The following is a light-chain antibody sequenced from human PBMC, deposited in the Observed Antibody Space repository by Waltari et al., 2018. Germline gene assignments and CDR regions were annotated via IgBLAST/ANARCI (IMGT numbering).Light chain of an antibody. J-gene: IGLJ1*01. CDR2: DVN. CDR1: SSDVGAYNA. Sequence: QSALTQPASVSGSPGQSITISCAGTSSDVGAYNAVAWYQQHSGKAPKLIISDVNNRPPGVSNRFSGSKSGNTASLIISGLQADDEADYYCSSYTTTSTYVFGTGTTVSVL. V-gene: IGLV2-14*03. CDR3: SSYTTTSTYV.